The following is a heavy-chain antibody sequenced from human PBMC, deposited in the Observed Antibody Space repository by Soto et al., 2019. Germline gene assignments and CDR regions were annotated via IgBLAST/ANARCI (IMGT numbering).Heavy chain of an antibody. CDR1: GYTFTGYY. CDR3: ARGGYSSSWFDAFDI. J-gene: IGHJ3*02. Sequence: GASVKVSCKASGYTFTGYYMHWVRQAPGQGLEWMGWINPNSGGTNYAQKFQGWVTMTRDTSISTAYMELSRLRSDDTAVYYCARGGYSSSWFDAFDIWGQGTVVTVSS. CDR2: INPNSGGT. D-gene: IGHD6-13*01. V-gene: IGHV1-2*04.